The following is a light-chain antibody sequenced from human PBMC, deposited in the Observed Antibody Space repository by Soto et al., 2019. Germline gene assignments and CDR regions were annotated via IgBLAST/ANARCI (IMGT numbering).Light chain of an antibody. Sequence: EIVLTQSPATLSLSPGERATLSCRAGHSVGNYLAWYQQKPGQAPRLLIYDASNRATGIPARFSGSGSGTDFTLTISNLEPEDIATYYCQQYDSLPLSFGPGTKVDI. CDR3: QQYDSLPLS. V-gene: IGKV3-11*01. J-gene: IGKJ3*01. CDR2: DAS. CDR1: HSVGNY.